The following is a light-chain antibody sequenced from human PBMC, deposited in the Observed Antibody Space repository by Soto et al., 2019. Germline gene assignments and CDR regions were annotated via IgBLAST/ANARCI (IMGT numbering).Light chain of an antibody. CDR1: SSDVGRYNY. J-gene: IGLJ2*01. CDR3: SSYTSSSTPLV. V-gene: IGLV2-14*01. Sequence: QSALTQPASVSGSPGQSITISCTGTSSDVGRYNYVSWYRQHPGNAPKLMIYDVSYRPSGVSNRFSGSKSGNTASLTISGLQAEDEADYYCSSYTSSSTPLVFGGGTKLTVL. CDR2: DVS.